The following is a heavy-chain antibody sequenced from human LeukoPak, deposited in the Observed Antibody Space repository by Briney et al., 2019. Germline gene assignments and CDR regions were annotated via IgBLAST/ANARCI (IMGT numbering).Heavy chain of an antibody. CDR2: ISNSGRTI. CDR3: ARVIATRPHYHYYMDV. V-gene: IGHV3-11*04. Sequence: MTGGPLRLSCAASGFTFSEHYMSWIRQAPGKGLEWVSYISNSGRTIYYADSVKGRFTISRGNAENSLYLQMNSLRAEDTAVYYCARVIATRPHYHYYMDVWGKGTTVTVSS. D-gene: IGHD6-6*01. CDR1: GFTFSEHY. J-gene: IGHJ6*03.